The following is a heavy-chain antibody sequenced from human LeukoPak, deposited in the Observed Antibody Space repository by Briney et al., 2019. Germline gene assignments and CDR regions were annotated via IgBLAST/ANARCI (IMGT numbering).Heavy chain of an antibody. Sequence: SETLSLTCTVSGGSISSYDWSWIRQPAGKGPEWIGRIYASGNTRYNPSLKSRLTMSVDTSKNQFSLKLSSVTAADTAIYFCARGMAAAYDYNWFDSWGQGTLVTVSS. CDR2: IYASGNT. CDR1: GGSISSYD. J-gene: IGHJ5*01. CDR3: ARGMAAAYDYNWFDS. V-gene: IGHV4-4*07. D-gene: IGHD5-12*01.